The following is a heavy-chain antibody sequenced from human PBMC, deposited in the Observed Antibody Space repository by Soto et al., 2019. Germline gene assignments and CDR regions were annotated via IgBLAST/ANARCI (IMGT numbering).Heavy chain of an antibody. CDR1: GFTFSNYD. J-gene: IGHJ6*03. V-gene: IGHV3-30*03. Sequence: QVQLVESGGGVVQPGRSLRLSCAASGFTFSNYDMHWVRQAPGKGLEWVAVISYDGSNKYYADSVKGRFTISRDNSKSTLYLHMNSLRAEDTAVYYLHLSDYSKETGYYYYMDVWGKGTTVTVSS. D-gene: IGHD4-4*01. CDR2: ISYDGSNK. CDR3: HLSDYSKETGYYYYMDV.